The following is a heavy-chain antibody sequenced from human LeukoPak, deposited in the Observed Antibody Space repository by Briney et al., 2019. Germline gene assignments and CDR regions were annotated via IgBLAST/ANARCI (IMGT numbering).Heavy chain of an antibody. J-gene: IGHJ5*02. CDR3: ARDREGPYYDFWSGYMNWFDP. V-gene: IGHV1-18*01. D-gene: IGHD3-3*01. CDR2: ISAYSGNT. Sequence: ASVKVSCKASGYTFTNYGINWVRQAPGQGLEWMGWISAYSGNTNYAQKLQGRVTMTTDTSTSTAYMELRSLRSDDTAVYYCARDREGPYYDFWSGYMNWFDPWGQGTLVTVSS. CDR1: GYTFTNYG.